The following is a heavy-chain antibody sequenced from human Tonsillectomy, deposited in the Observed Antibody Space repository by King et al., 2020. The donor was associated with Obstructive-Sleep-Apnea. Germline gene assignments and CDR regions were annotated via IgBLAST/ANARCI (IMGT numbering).Heavy chain of an antibody. CDR2: ISYDGFDK. CDR1: GFTFSNYE. Sequence: VQLVESGGGVVQPGRSLRLSCAASGFTFSNYEMHWVRQAPGKALEWVAEISYDGFDKYYADSVKGRFTISRDNSKNTLYVQMNSLRPEDTAVYYCARGSHLLKYFDYWGQGTLVTVSS. CDR3: ARGSHLLKYFDY. J-gene: IGHJ4*02. V-gene: IGHV3-30*04. D-gene: IGHD2-2*01.